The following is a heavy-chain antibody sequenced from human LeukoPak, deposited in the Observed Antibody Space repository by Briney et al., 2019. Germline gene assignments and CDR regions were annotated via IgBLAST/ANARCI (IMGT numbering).Heavy chain of an antibody. Sequence: GGSLRLSCAASGFTFSSYSMNWVRQAPGKGLEWVSYISSSSSTIYYADSVKGRFTISRDNAKNSLDLQMNSLRAEDTAVYYCARSSSSSWAEFYYYYYGMDVWGQGTTVTVSS. CDR1: GFTFSSYS. CDR2: ISSSSSTI. CDR3: ARSSSSSWAEFYYYYYGMDV. D-gene: IGHD6-13*01. J-gene: IGHJ6*02. V-gene: IGHV3-48*01.